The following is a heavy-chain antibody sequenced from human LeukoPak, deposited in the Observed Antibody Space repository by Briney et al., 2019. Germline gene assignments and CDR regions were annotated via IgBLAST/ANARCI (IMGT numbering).Heavy chain of an antibody. Sequence: GGSLRLSCTASGFTFGDYAMSWFRQAPRKGLEGVGFIRSKAYGGTTEYAASVKGRFTISRDDSKSIAYLQMNSLKTEDTAVYYCTRWGGGYCGGDCYSDFDYWGQGTLVTVSS. D-gene: IGHD2-21*02. CDR3: TRWGGGYCGGDCYSDFDY. J-gene: IGHJ4*02. CDR1: GFTFGDYA. CDR2: IRSKAYGGTT. V-gene: IGHV3-49*03.